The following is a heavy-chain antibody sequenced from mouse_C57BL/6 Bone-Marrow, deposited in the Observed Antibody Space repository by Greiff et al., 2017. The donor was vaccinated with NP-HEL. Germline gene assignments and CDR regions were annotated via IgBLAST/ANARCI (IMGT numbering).Heavy chain of an antibody. V-gene: IGHV1-59*01. CDR1: GYTFTSYW. J-gene: IGHJ3*01. Sequence: QVQLQQPGAELVRPGTSVKLSCKASGYTFTSYWMHWVKQRPGQGLEWIGVIDPSDSYTNYNQKFKGKATLTVDTSSSPAYMQLSGLTSEDAAVYYCAIEWCFIPWFAYWGQGTLVTVSA. D-gene: IGHD1-3*01. CDR3: AIEWCFIPWFAY. CDR2: IDPSDSYT.